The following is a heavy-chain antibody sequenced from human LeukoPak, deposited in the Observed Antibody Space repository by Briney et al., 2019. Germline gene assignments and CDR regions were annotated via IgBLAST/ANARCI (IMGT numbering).Heavy chain of an antibody. Sequence: ASVKVSCKASGYTFTSYAMNWVRQATGQGLEWMGWMNPNSGNTGYAQKFQGRVTMTRNTSISTAYMELSSLRSEDTAVYYCARGRGYYYDSSGYYWGQGTLVTVSS. D-gene: IGHD3-22*01. V-gene: IGHV1-8*02. CDR3: ARGRGYYYDSSGYY. CDR1: GYTFTSYA. CDR2: MNPNSGNT. J-gene: IGHJ4*02.